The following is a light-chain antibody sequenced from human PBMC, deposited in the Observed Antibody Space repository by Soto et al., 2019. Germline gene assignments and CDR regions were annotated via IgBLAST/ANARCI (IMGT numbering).Light chain of an antibody. CDR2: SNN. Sequence: QSVLTQPPSASGTPGQRVTISCSGSSPNIGSNTVNWYQQLPGTAPKLLIYSNNQRPSGVPDRFSGSKSGTSASLAISGLQSEDEADYYCAAWDDSLNGQWVFGGGTKVTVL. CDR1: SPNIGSNT. V-gene: IGLV1-44*01. J-gene: IGLJ3*02. CDR3: AAWDDSLNGQWV.